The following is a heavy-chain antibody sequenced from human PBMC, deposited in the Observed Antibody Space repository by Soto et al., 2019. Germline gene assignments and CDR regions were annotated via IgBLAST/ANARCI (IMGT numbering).Heavy chain of an antibody. Sequence: EVQLVQSGAEVKKPGESLKISCKGSGYSFTSYWIGWVRQMPGKGLEWMGIIYPGDSDTRYSPSFQGQVTISADKSIXTXYQXWSSLKASDTAMYYCARRLYCSGGSCYSSYYGMDVWGQGTTVTVSS. CDR2: IYPGDSDT. CDR3: ARRLYCSGGSCYSSYYGMDV. V-gene: IGHV5-51*01. D-gene: IGHD2-15*01. CDR1: GYSFTSYW. J-gene: IGHJ6*02.